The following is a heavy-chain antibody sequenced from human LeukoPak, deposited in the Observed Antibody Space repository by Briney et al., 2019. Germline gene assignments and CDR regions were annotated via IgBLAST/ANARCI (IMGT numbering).Heavy chain of an antibody. CDR2: IYPGESDT. J-gene: IGHJ3*02. V-gene: IGHV5-51*01. Sequence: GESLKISFKGSGYSFTSYWIGWVRQMPGKGLEWVGIIYPGESDTRYSPSFQGRVTISADKSISTAYLQWSSLKASDTAMYYCARHRRFLEWPDAFDIWGQGTMVTVSS. CDR3: ARHRRFLEWPDAFDI. D-gene: IGHD3-3*01. CDR1: GYSFTSYW.